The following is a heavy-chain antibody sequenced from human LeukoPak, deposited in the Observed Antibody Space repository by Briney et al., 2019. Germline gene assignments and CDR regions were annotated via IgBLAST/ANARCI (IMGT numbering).Heavy chain of an antibody. D-gene: IGHD6-13*01. V-gene: IGHV3-74*01. CDR1: GFTFSSYW. Sequence: PGGSLRLSCAASGFTFSSYWMHWVRQAPGKGLVWVSRINSDGSSTGYADSVKGRFTISRDNAKNTLYLQMNSLRAEDTALYYCARGSGSSWYFYFDYWGQGTLVTVSS. J-gene: IGHJ4*02. CDR2: INSDGSST. CDR3: ARGSGSSWYFYFDY.